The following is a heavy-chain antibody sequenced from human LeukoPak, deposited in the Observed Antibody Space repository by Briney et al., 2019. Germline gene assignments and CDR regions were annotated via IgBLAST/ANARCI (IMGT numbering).Heavy chain of an antibody. CDR3: ARDGSASDYGDYAMGY. V-gene: IGHV1-2*02. D-gene: IGHD4-17*01. J-gene: IGHJ4*02. CDR2: INPNSGGT. CDR1: GYTFTGYY. Sequence: ASVKVSCKASGYTFTGYYMHWVRQAPGQGLEWMGWINPNSGGTNYAQKFQGRVTMTRDTSISTAYMELSRLRSDDTAVYYCARDGSASDYGDYAMGYWGQGTLVTVSS.